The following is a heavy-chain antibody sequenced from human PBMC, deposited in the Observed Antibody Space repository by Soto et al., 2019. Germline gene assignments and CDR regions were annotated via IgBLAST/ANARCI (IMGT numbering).Heavy chain of an antibody. J-gene: IGHJ4*02. D-gene: IGHD2-2*03. CDR3: VKDAGYCSSTSCYAGSAISKQQPTGGFDY. V-gene: IGHV3-64D*08. CDR1: GFTFSSYA. Sequence: PGGSLRLSCSASGFTFSSYAMHWVRQAPGKGLEYVSAISSNGGSTYYADSVKGRFTISRDNSKNTLYLQMSSLRAEDTAVYYCVKDAGYCSSTSCYAGSAISKQQPTGGFDYWGQGTLVTVSS. CDR2: ISSNGGST.